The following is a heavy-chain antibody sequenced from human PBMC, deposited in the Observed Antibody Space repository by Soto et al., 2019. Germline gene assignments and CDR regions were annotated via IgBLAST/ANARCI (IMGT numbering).Heavy chain of an antibody. V-gene: IGHV4-4*07. CDR2: IYTSGST. D-gene: IGHD6-19*01. Sequence: KTSETLSLTCTVSGGSISSYYRSWIRQPAGKGLEWIGRIYTSGSTNYNPSLKSRVTMSVDTSKNQFSLKLSSVTAADTAVYYCARDRSLRQWLVPRGWFDPWGQGTLVTVS. CDR3: ARDRSLRQWLVPRGWFDP. J-gene: IGHJ5*02. CDR1: GGSISSYY.